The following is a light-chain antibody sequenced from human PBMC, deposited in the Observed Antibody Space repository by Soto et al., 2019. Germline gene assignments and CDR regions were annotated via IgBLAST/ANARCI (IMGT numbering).Light chain of an antibody. CDR3: QQYGSSGT. J-gene: IGKJ1*01. CDR1: QTIVANN. Sequence: EIVLTQSPGTLSLPPGESGTLSCRASQTIVANNLAWYQQKPGQAPRLLIYGASNRATGIPDRFSGGGSGTDFTLSINGLEPEDFAVYYCQQYGSSGTFGQGTKVDI. CDR2: GAS. V-gene: IGKV3-20*01.